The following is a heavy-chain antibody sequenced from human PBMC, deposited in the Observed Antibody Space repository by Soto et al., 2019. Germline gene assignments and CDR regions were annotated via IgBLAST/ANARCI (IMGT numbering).Heavy chain of an antibody. V-gene: IGHV1-18*01. Sequence: ASVKVSCKASGYTFTSYGISWVRQAPGQGLEWMGWISAYNGNTNYAQKLRGRVTMTTDTSTSTAYMELRSLRSDDTAVYYCARDELEYSGYDWPAVAGSFVHWGQATLVTVSS. CDR2: ISAYNGNT. CDR3: ARDELEYSGYDWPAVAGSFVH. CDR1: GYTFTSYG. D-gene: IGHD5-12*01. J-gene: IGHJ5*02.